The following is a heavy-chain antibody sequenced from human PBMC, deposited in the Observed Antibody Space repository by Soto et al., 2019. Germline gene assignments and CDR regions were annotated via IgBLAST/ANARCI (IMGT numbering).Heavy chain of an antibody. V-gene: IGHV1-69*13. Sequence: SVKVSCKASGGTFSSYAISWVRQAPGQGLEWMGEIIPIFGTANYAQKFQGRVTITADESTSTAHMELSSLRSEDTAVYYCARRYCSSTSCYHDAFDIWGQGTMVTVSS. D-gene: IGHD2-2*01. CDR1: GGTFSSYA. CDR2: IIPIFGTA. J-gene: IGHJ3*02. CDR3: ARRYCSSTSCYHDAFDI.